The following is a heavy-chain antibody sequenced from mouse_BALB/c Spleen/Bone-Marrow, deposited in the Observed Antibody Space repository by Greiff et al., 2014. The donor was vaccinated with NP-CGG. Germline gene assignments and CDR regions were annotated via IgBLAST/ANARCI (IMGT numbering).Heavy chain of an antibody. CDR3: APYYYGSSQFAY. V-gene: IGHV14-3*02. CDR2: IDPANGNT. Sequence: EVQLQQSGAELVKPGASVKLSCTASGFNIKDPYMHWVKQRPEQGLEWIGRIDPANGNTKYDPKFQGKATITADTSSNTAYLQLSSLTSEDTAVYYCAPYYYGSSQFAYWGQGTLVTVSA. J-gene: IGHJ3*01. CDR1: GFNIKDPY. D-gene: IGHD1-1*01.